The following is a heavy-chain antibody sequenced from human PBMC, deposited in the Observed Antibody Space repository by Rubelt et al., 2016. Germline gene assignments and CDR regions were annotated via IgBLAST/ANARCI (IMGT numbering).Heavy chain of an antibody. V-gene: IGHV1-18*01. CDR2: ISAYNGNT. D-gene: IGHD6-13*01. CDR1: GYTFTSYG. CDR3: AIPSSSWYYFDY. J-gene: IGHJ4*02. Sequence: QVQLVQSGAEVKKPGASVKVSCKASGYTFTSYGISWVRQAPGQGLEWMGWISAYNGNTNYGTKVQGRVTMTKETPTSTAYMELRSLRSDDTAGYYCAIPSSSWYYFDYWGQGTLVTVSS.